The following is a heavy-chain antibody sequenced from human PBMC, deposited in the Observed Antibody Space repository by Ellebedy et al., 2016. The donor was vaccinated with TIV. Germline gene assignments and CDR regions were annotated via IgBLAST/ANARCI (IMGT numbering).Heavy chain of an antibody. CDR3: ARGQSTVTTNRFDP. J-gene: IGHJ5*02. CDR2: INHSGST. D-gene: IGHD4-17*01. CDR1: GGSFSGYY. V-gene: IGHV4-34*01. Sequence: MPSETLSLTCAVYGGSFSGYYWSWIRQPPGKGLEWLGEINHSGSTNYNPYLKSRVTISVNTSKNQFPLKLSYVTAADTAVYYCARGQSTVTTNRFDPWGQGTLVTVSS.